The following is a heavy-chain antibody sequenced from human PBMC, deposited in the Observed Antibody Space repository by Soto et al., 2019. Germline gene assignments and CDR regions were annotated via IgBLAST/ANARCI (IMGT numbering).Heavy chain of an antibody. V-gene: IGHV4-39*01. Sequence: SETLSLTCTVSGGSISSSSYYWGWIRQPPGKGLEWIGSIYYSGSTYYNPSLKSRVTISVDTSKNQFSLKLSSVTAADTAVYYCARHRTGTTYYYGMDVWGQGTTVTVSS. CDR3: ARHRTGTTYYYGMDV. D-gene: IGHD1-7*01. CDR1: GGSISSSSYY. CDR2: IYYSGST. J-gene: IGHJ6*02.